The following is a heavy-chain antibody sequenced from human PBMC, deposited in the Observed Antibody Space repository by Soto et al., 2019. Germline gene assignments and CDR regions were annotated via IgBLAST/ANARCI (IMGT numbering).Heavy chain of an antibody. Sequence: EVQVVESGGGLVQPGRSLRLPCAASGFIFEDYAMHWVRQAPGKGLEWVSGISWNSGSIDYADSVTGRFTISRDNAKNSLYLQMNNLRTEDTALYYCASGLSYGLGSYVLFDAFDTWGQGTRVTVSS. CDR2: ISWNSGSI. D-gene: IGHD3-10*01. J-gene: IGHJ3*02. CDR3: ASGLSYGLGSYVLFDAFDT. V-gene: IGHV3-9*01. CDR1: GFIFEDYA.